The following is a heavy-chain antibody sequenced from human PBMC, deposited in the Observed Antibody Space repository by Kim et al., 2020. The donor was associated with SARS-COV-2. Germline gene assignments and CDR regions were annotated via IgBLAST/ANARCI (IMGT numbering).Heavy chain of an antibody. CDR3: ARHPRTNAATILLWFGGGPLDY. CDR1: GGSISSSSYY. CDR2: IYYSGST. Sequence: SETLSLTCTVSGGSISSSSYYWGWIRQPPGKGLEWIGSIYYSGSTYYNPSLKSRVTISVDTSKNQFSLKLSSVTAADTAVYYCARHPRTNAATILLWFGGGPLDYWGQGTLVTVSS. D-gene: IGHD3-10*01. V-gene: IGHV4-39*01. J-gene: IGHJ4*02.